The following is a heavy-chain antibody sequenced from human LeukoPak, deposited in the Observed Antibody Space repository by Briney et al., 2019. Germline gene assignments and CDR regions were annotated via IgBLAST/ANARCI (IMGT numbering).Heavy chain of an antibody. J-gene: IGHJ4*02. V-gene: IGHV3-7*01. CDR1: GFTFSSYE. CDR2: IKEDGSET. CDR3: ARGVDY. Sequence: GGSLRLSCAASGFTFSSYEMNWVRQAPGKGLEWVANIKEDGSETYYVDSVKGRFTISRDNAENSLYLQMNSLRVEDTAVYYCARGVDYWGQGTLVTVSS.